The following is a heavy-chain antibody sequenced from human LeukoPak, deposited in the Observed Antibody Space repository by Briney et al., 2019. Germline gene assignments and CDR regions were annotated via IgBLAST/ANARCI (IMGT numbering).Heavy chain of an antibody. D-gene: IGHD3-22*01. CDR2: IDRDGSST. CDR3: ARITYYSDSSSYYHFDC. CDR1: GFTFNNYW. Sequence: GGSLRLSCAASGFTFNNYWMRWVRQAPGKGLVWVSRIDRDGSSTSYADSVKGRFTVSRDNAKNTVYLQMNSLRAEDTAVYYCARITYYSDSSSYYHFDCWGQGTLVTVSS. V-gene: IGHV3-74*01. J-gene: IGHJ4*02.